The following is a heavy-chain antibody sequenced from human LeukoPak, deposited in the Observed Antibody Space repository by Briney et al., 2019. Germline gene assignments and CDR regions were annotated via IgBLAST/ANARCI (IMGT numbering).Heavy chain of an antibody. CDR2: IYHSGST. V-gene: IGHV4-30-2*01. J-gene: IGHJ2*01. D-gene: IGHD1-26*01. CDR3: ARGASVSGDFDL. CDR1: GGSISSGGYY. Sequence: PSETLSLTCTVSGGSISSGGYYWSWIRQPPGKGLEWIGYIYHSGSTYYNPSLKSRVTISVDRSKNQFSLKLSSVTAADTAVYYCARGASVSGDFDLWGRGTLVTVSS.